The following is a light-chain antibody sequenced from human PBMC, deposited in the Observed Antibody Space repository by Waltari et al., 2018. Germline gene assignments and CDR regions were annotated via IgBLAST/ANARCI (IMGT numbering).Light chain of an antibody. V-gene: IGKV3-20*01. CDR3: HHYGGSLPNT. CDR1: QSVDNTY. Sequence: EIVLTQSPGSLSLSPGERATLSCRASQSVDNTYLAWYQKKPGQAPRLLIFAASSRATGIPHRFSGGGSGTDFTLTISRLEPEDFAVYYCHHYGGSLPNTFGQGTKLEIK. J-gene: IGKJ2*01. CDR2: AAS.